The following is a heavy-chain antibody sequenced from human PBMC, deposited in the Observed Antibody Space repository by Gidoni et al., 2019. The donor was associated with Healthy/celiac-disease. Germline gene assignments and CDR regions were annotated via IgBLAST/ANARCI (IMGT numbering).Heavy chain of an antibody. Sequence: VQLVASGGGVVQPGRSLRLSCAAAGFTFRSYAMHWVRQAPGKGLAWLAVISYDGSNKYYADSVKGRFTISRDNSKNTLYLQMNSLRAEDTAVYYCASSVGATRAFDIWGQGTMVTVSS. CDR3: ASSVGATRAFDI. J-gene: IGHJ3*02. D-gene: IGHD1-26*01. CDR1: GFTFRSYA. V-gene: IGHV3-30-3*01. CDR2: ISYDGSNK.